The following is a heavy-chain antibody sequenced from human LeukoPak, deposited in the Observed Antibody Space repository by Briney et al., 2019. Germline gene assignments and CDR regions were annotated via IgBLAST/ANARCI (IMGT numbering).Heavy chain of an antibody. CDR1: GGSFSGYY. CDR2: INHSGST. CDR3: ARGRNWGSWGYYYYGMDV. Sequence: SENLSLTCAVYGGSFSGYYWSWIRQPPGKGLEWIGEINHSGSTNYNPSLKSRVTISVDTSKNQFSLKLSSVTAADTAVYYCARGRNWGSWGYYYYGMDVWGQGTTVTVSS. D-gene: IGHD7-27*01. J-gene: IGHJ6*02. V-gene: IGHV4-34*01.